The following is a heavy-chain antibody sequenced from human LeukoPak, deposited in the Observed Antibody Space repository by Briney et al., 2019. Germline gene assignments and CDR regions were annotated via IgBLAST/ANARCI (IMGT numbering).Heavy chain of an antibody. J-gene: IGHJ6*02. V-gene: IGHV6-1*01. D-gene: IGHD2-21*02. CDR2: TYYRSKWYN. CDR1: GDSVSSNSAA. CDR3: ARDLGVVVTDYYYYGMDV. Sequence: SQTLSLTCAISGDSVSSNSAARNWIRQSPSRGLEWLGRTYYRSKWYNDYAVSVKSRITINPDTSKNQFSLQLNSVTPEDTAVYYCARDLGVVVTDYYYYGMDVWGQGTTVTVSS.